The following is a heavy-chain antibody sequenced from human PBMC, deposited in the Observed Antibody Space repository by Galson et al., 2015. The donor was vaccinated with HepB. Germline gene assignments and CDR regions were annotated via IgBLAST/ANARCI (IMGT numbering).Heavy chain of an antibody. Sequence: SVKVSCKASGYAFTSFDINWVRQAAGQGLEWMGWMNPNSGNTGFAKKFQGRIIMARDTSINTAYLQLDSLTSEDTAVYYCARGHPPPRGYWGPGTPVIVSS. V-gene: IGHV1-8*01. D-gene: IGHD3-10*01. CDR3: ARGHPPPRGY. CDR1: GYAFTSFD. CDR2: MNPNSGNT. J-gene: IGHJ1*01.